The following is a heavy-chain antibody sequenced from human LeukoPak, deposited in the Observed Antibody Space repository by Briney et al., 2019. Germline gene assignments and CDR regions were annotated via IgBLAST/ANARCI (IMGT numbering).Heavy chain of an antibody. V-gene: IGHV1-24*01. J-gene: IGHJ3*02. CDR2: FDPEDGET. CDR3: ATAYCSGGSCYSTPHAFDI. D-gene: IGHD2-15*01. CDR1: GYTLTELS. Sequence: ASVKVSCKVSGYTLTELSMHWVRQAPGKGLEWMGGFDPEDGETIYAQKFQGRVTMTEDTSTDTAYMELSSLRSEDTAVYYCATAYCSGGSCYSTPHAFDIWGQGTMVTVSS.